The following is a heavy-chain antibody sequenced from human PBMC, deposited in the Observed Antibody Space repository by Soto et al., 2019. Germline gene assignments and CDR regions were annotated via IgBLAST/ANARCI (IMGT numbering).Heavy chain of an antibody. Sequence: QVQLVQSGAEVKKPGASVKVSCKASGYTFTSYGISWVRQAPGQGLEWMGWISAYNGNTNYAQKLQGRVTMTTDTSTTRDYMELRRLRSDDTPVYYCEREYYDILTGPQRGLDHWGQGTLVTVSS. CDR3: EREYYDILTGPQRGLDH. CDR1: GYTFTSYG. J-gene: IGHJ4*02. V-gene: IGHV1-18*01. CDR2: ISAYNGNT. D-gene: IGHD3-9*01.